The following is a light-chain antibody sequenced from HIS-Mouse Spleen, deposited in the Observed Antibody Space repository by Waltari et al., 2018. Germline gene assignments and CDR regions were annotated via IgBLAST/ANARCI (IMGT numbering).Light chain of an antibody. CDR2: DTN. V-gene: IGLV1-51*01. J-gene: IGLJ3*02. Sequence: QSVLTQPPSVSAAPGQKVTISCSGSSSNIGNNYVSWYQQLPGTAPKLRIYDTNKRPPGIPDRFSGSKSGTSATLGITGLQTGDEADYYCGTWDSSLSAWVFGGGTKLTVL. CDR3: GTWDSSLSAWV. CDR1: SSNIGNNY.